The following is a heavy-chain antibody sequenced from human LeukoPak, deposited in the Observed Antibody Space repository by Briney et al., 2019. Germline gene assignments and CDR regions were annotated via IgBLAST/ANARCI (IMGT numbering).Heavy chain of an antibody. D-gene: IGHD5-18*01. CDR2: ISSTGGTT. V-gene: IGHV3-23*01. Sequence: PGGSLRLSCAASGITFSSYGMSWVRQAPGKGLEWVSSISSTGGTTYYADSVKGRFTISRDNSKNTLYLQMNSLRAEDTAVYYCAKDRAPWIQLWWDFDYWGQGTLVTVSS. J-gene: IGHJ4*02. CDR1: GITFSSYG. CDR3: AKDRAPWIQLWWDFDY.